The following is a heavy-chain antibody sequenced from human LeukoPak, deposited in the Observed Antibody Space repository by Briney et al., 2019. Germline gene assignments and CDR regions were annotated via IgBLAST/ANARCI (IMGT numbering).Heavy chain of an antibody. D-gene: IGHD1-26*01. CDR3: ARGGVGATAY. CDR2: INPNSGGT. CDR1: RYTFTGYY. Sequence: ASVKVSYKASRYTFTGYYIHWVRQAPGQGLEWMGWINPNSGGTNYAQKFQDRVTMTRDTSISTAYMELSRLRSDDTAVYYCARGGVGATAYWGQGTLVTVSS. V-gene: IGHV1-2*02. J-gene: IGHJ4*02.